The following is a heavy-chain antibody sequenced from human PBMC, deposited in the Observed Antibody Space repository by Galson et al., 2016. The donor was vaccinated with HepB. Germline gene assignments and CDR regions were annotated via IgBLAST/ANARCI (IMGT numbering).Heavy chain of an antibody. CDR2: ISTYSGNT. Sequence: SVKVSCKASGGTFSSYGISWVRQAPGQGLEWMGWISTYSGNTNYGKRLQGRVTMTTDTSTSTAYMELRSLRSDDTAVYYCARDADWNLDYWGQGTLVTVSS. CDR1: GGTFSSYG. V-gene: IGHV1-18*01. D-gene: IGHD1-1*01. J-gene: IGHJ4*02. CDR3: ARDADWNLDY.